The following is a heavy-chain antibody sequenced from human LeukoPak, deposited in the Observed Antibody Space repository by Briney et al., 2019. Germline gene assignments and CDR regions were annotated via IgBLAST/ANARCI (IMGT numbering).Heavy chain of an antibody. CDR3: ARGSYGLVKYYYYGMDV. V-gene: IGHV1-18*04. J-gene: IGHJ6*02. Sequence: ASVKVSCKASGYTFTSYYMHWVRQAPGQGLEWMGWISAYNGNTNYAQKLQGRVTMTTDTSTSTAYMELRSLRSDDTAVYYCARGSYGLVKYYYYGMDVWGQGTTVTVSS. D-gene: IGHD5-18*01. CDR1: GYTFTSYY. CDR2: ISAYNGNT.